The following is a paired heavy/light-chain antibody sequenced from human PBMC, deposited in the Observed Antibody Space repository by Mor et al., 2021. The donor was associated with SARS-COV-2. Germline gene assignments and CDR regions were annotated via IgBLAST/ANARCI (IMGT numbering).Heavy chain of an antibody. CDR1: GFTFNIAW. V-gene: IGHV3-15*01. CDR3: TIPPGIEVPEDH. CDR2: IKSKTDGETT. Sequence: EVQLVESGGKLVKPGGSLRLSCAASGFTFNIAWMAWVRQAPGQGLEWIGRIKSKTDGETTDYAAPVEGRFTISRDDSKNTLYLQMNSLKTEDTAVYYCTIPPGIEVPEDHWGQGTLVTVSS. D-gene: IGHD6-19*01. J-gene: IGHJ4*02.
Light chain of an antibody. J-gene: IGLJ2*01. CDR3: YSTDNSGNHRGI. Sequence: SYELTQPPSVSVSPGQTARITCSGDALPKKYAYWYQQKSGQAPVLVIYEDNKRLSGIPERFSGSSSGTMATLIISGAQVEDEGDYYCYSTDNSGNHRGIFGGGTKLTVL. CDR1: ALPKKY. CDR2: EDN. V-gene: IGLV3-10*01.